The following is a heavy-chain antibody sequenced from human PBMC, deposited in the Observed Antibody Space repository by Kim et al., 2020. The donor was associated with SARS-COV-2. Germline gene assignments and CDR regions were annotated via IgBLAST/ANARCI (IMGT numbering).Heavy chain of an antibody. Sequence: ASVKVSCKASGYIFTSYSINWMRQVPGQGLEWMGVIMPGFGDAKNAQNFQGRLTFTGDASTSTAYMEMSSLRSEDTAMYYCARSDAYCFGSGRFDVADYW. CDR3: ARSDAYCFGSGRFDVADY. CDR1: GYIFTSYS. D-gene: IGHD3-10*01. CDR2: IMPGFGDA. V-gene: IGHV1-46*01. J-gene: IGHJ4*01.